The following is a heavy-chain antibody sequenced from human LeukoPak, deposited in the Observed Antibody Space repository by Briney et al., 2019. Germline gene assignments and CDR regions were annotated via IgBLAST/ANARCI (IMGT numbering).Heavy chain of an antibody. CDR1: GYTFTGYY. CDR2: INPNSGGT. Sequence: ASVKVSCKASGYTFTGYYMHWVRQAPGQGLEWMGWINPNSGGTNYAQKFQGWVTMTRDTSISTAYMELSRLRSDDTAVYYCARGDSSGYYDWFDPWGQGILVTVSS. CDR3: ARGDSSGYYDWFDP. J-gene: IGHJ5*02. V-gene: IGHV1-2*04. D-gene: IGHD3-22*01.